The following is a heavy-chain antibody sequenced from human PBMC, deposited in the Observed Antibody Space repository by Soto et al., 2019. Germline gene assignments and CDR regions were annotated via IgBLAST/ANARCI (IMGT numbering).Heavy chain of an antibody. V-gene: IGHV3-21*01. CDR2: ISSSSSYI. J-gene: IGHJ5*02. Sequence: EVQLVESGGGLVKPGGSLRLSCAASGFTFSSYSMNWVRQAPGMGLEWVSSISSSSSYIYYADSVKGRFTISGDNAKNSLYLQMISLRVEDTAVYYCARVHYGGDCYPNWFDPWGQGTRVTVSS. CDR3: ARVHYGGDCYPNWFDP. D-gene: IGHD2-21*02. CDR1: GFTFSSYS.